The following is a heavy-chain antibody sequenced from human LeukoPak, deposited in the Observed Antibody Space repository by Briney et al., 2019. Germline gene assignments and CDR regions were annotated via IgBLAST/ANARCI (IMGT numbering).Heavy chain of an antibody. J-gene: IGHJ4*02. Sequence: GGSLRLSCAASGFTFSSYAMSWVRQAPGKGLEWVSGISGSGSITYYADSVKGRFNISRDNSKNMVYLQMNRLRADDTAVYHCAKEGYASSWYRFDYWGQGTLVTVSS. D-gene: IGHD6-13*01. V-gene: IGHV3-23*01. CDR1: GFTFSSYA. CDR2: ISGSGSIT. CDR3: AKEGYASSWYRFDY.